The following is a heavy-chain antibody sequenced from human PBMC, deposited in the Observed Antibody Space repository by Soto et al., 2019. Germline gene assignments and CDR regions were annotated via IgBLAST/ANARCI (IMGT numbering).Heavy chain of an antibody. CDR3: ARRGSGSYYDY. CDR2: ISGSGGST. J-gene: IGHJ4*02. D-gene: IGHD1-26*01. Sequence: EVQLLESGGGLVQPGGSLRLSCAASGFTFSSYAMRWVRQAPVKGLEWVSAISGSGGSTYYADSVKGRFTISRGNSKNTPYLQMNSLRAEDTAVYYCARRGSGSYYDYWGQGTLVTVSS. V-gene: IGHV3-23*01. CDR1: GFTFSSYA.